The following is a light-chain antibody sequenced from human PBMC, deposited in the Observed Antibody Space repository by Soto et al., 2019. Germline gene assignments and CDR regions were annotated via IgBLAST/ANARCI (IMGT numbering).Light chain of an antibody. CDR2: KTS. CDR1: QSISIW. V-gene: IGKV1-5*03. J-gene: IGKJ1*01. Sequence: DIQMTQSPSTLSASVGDRVTITCRASQSISIWLAWYQQRPGKAPKLLIYKTSSLDSGVPSRFSGSGSGTEFPLTISSLQPDDFATYYCQQYNRYTWTFGQGTKVEIK. CDR3: QQYNRYTWT.